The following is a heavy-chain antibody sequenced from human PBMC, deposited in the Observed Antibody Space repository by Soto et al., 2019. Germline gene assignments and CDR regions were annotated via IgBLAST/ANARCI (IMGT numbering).Heavy chain of an antibody. CDR1: GVSISRSTYY. CDR3: ARHSSASSSTWSTV. Sequence: SETLSLTXTVSGVSISRSTYYLGWIRQPPGEGLEWIASIYYSGRTHYNPSLESRVTISVDTSKNQFSLRLSSVTAADTAAYYCARHSSASSSTWSTVWGQGPMANVSS. D-gene: IGHD6-13*01. J-gene: IGHJ3*01. V-gene: IGHV4-39*01. CDR2: IYYSGRT.